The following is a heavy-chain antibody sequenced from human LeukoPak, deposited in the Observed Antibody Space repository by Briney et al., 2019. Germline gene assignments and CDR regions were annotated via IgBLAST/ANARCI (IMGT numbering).Heavy chain of an antibody. D-gene: IGHD3-9*01. CDR3: ANPGEGYFDSDDAFDI. CDR1: GFTFSSYG. J-gene: IGHJ3*02. Sequence: PGGSLRLSCAASGFTFSSYGMHWVRQAPGKGLEWVAVISYDGSNKYYADSVKGRFTISRDNSKNTLYLQMNSLRAEDTAVYYCANPGEGYFDSDDAFDIWGQGTMVTVSS. V-gene: IGHV3-30*18. CDR2: ISYDGSNK.